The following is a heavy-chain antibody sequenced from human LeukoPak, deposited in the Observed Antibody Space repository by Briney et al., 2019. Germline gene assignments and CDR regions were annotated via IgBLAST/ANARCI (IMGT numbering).Heavy chain of an antibody. J-gene: IGHJ6*02. CDR3: ARVCSGGSCYSYYYGMDV. V-gene: IGHV1-8*01. Sequence: ASVKVSCKASGYTFTSYDINWVRQATGQGLEWMGWMNPNSGNTGYAQKFQGRVTMTRNTSISTAYIELSSLRSEDTAVYYCARVCSGGSCYSYYYGMDVWGQGTTVTVSS. D-gene: IGHD2-15*01. CDR1: GYTFTSYD. CDR2: MNPNSGNT.